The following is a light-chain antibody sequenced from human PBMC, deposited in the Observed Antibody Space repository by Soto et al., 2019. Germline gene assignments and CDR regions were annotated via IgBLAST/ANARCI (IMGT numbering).Light chain of an antibody. Sequence: QSALTQPRSVSGSPGQSVTISCTGTSSDVGGYNYVSWYQQHPGKAPKVMIYDVSERPSGVPYRFSGSKSGNTASLTISGLQAEDEADYYCCSYAGSPRDVFGTGTKVTVL. V-gene: IGLV2-11*01. CDR2: DVS. J-gene: IGLJ1*01. CDR3: CSYAGSPRDV. CDR1: SSDVGGYNY.